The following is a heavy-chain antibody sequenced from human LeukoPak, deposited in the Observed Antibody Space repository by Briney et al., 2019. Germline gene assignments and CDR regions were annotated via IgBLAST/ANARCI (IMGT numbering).Heavy chain of an antibody. D-gene: IGHD5-18*01. CDR2: IYTSGST. CDR3: ARDRGLGYSYGYVSFDY. J-gene: IGHJ4*02. V-gene: IGHV4-4*07. CDR1: GGSISSYY. Sequence: PSETLSLTCTVSGGSISSYYWSWIRQPAGQGLEWIGRIYTSGSTNYNPSLKSRVSMSVDTSKNQFSLKLSSVTAADTAVYYCARDRGLGYSYGYVSFDYWGQGTLVTVSS.